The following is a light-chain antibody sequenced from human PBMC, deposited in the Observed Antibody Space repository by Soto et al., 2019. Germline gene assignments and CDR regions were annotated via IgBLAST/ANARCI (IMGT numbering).Light chain of an antibody. V-gene: IGKV3-15*01. CDR2: GAS. J-gene: IGKJ4*01. CDR1: QSVSSN. CDR3: QQYNSGPPHA. Sequence: ELVMTQSPATPSVSPGESTTLSCRATQSVSSNLACYHQKPGQAPRLLIYGASIRATGIPARFTRSGSGTDFTLTISSLQSKDFEVEYGQQYNSGPPHAFVGGSKVEI.